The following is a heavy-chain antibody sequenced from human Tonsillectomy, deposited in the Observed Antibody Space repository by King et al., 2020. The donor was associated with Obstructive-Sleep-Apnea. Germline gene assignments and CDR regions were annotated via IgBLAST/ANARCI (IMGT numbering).Heavy chain of an antibody. CDR3: TRNGEAYCSGGSCYFVWFDP. V-gene: IGHV3-49*03. J-gene: IGHJ5*02. CDR1: GFTFGDYA. Sequence: VQLVESGGGLVQPGRSLRLSCTASGFTFGDYAMSWFRQAPGKGLEWVGFIRSKAYGGTTEYAASVKGRFTISRDDSKSIAYLKMNSLKTEDTAVYYCTRNGEAYCSGGSCYFVWFDPWGQGTLVTVSS. D-gene: IGHD2-15*01. CDR2: IRSKAYGGTT.